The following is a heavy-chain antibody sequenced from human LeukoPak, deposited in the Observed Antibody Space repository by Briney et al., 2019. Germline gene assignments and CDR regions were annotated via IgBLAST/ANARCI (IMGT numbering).Heavy chain of an antibody. Sequence: GGSLRLSCAASGFTFSSYWMHWVRQAPGKGLVWVSRINSHGSSTSYADSVKGRFTISRDNAKNTLYLQMNSLRAEYMALYYCAKDNRLSGTTFSYWGQGTLVTVSS. D-gene: IGHD1-7*01. CDR3: AKDNRLSGTTFSY. CDR1: GFTFSSYW. CDR2: INSHGSST. J-gene: IGHJ4*02. V-gene: IGHV3-74*01.